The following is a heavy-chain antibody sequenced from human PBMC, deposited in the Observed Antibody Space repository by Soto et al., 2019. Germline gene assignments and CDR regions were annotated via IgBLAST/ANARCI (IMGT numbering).Heavy chain of an antibody. V-gene: IGHV3-23*01. Sequence: PWGSLLLSCVGSVFTFSSYGMSWVRQAPGKGLAWVSAISGSGGSTYYADSVKGRFTISRDNSKNTLYLQMNSLRAEDTALYYCAKVPVRATGRFDYWGQGTLVTVSS. CDR3: AKVPVRATGRFDY. J-gene: IGHJ4*02. D-gene: IGHD1-26*01. CDR1: VFTFSSYG. CDR2: ISGSGGST.